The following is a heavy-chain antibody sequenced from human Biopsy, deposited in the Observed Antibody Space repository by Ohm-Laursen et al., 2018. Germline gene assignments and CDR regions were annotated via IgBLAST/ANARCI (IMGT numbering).Heavy chain of an antibody. CDR1: GYTFTSYA. V-gene: IGHV1-69*10. D-gene: IGHD1-26*01. Sequence: SVKVSCKASGYTFTSYAIGWVRQAPGQALEWMGGIIPIPNVATYAQKFQGRITITADESTSTAYMELSSLTSDDTAVYFCARGEGSSWFDPWGHGTLVTVSS. CDR3: ARGEGSSWFDP. CDR2: IIPIPNVA. J-gene: IGHJ5*02.